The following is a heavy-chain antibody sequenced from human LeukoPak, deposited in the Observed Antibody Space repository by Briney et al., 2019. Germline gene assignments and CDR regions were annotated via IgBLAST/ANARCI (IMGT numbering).Heavy chain of an antibody. CDR1: GFTFSNYY. Sequence: GGSLRLSCAASGFTFSNYYMSWIRQAPGKGLEWVSYISSSGSTIYYADSVKGRFTISRDNAKNSLYLQMNSLRAEDTAVYYCAVGDYVLVFDYWGQGTLVTVSS. V-gene: IGHV3-11*04. J-gene: IGHJ4*02. D-gene: IGHD4-17*01. CDR2: ISSSGSTI. CDR3: AVGDYVLVFDY.